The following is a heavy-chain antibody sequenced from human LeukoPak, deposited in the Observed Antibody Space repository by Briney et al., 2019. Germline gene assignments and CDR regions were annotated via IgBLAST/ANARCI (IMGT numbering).Heavy chain of an antibody. J-gene: IGHJ6*02. CDR3: ARGGGLDV. CDR2: INHNGNVN. Sequence: GGSLRLSCAASGFTFSSYWMNWARQAPGKGLEWVASINHNGNVNYYADSVKGRFTISRDNAKDSLYLQMSNLRAEDTAVYFCARGGGLDVWGQGATVTVSS. D-gene: IGHD3-16*01. CDR1: GFTFSSYW. V-gene: IGHV3-7*03.